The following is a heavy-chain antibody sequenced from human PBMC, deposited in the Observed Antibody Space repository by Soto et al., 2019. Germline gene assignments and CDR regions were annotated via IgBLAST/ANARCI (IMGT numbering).Heavy chain of an antibody. CDR3: ARSYCSWCGWNYYYGMDV. D-gene: IGHD5-18*01. J-gene: IGHJ6*02. V-gene: IGHV1-18*01. CDR1: GYTFTSYG. CDR2: ISAYNGNT. Sequence: SVKVSCKASGYTFTSYGISGVRQAPGQGLEWMGWISAYNGNTNYAQKLQGRVTMTTDTSTSTAYMELRSLRSDDTAVYYCARSYCSWCGWNYYYGMDVWGRGTTVTVSS.